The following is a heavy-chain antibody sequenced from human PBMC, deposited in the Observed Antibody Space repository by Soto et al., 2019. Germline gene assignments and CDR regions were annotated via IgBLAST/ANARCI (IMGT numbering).Heavy chain of an antibody. CDR3: ARDETVVVPAAIGYYYYYGMDV. CDR2: IYTSGST. Sequence: PSETLSLTCTVSGGSISSYYWSWIRQPAGKGLEWIGRIYTSGSTNYNPSLTSRVTMSVDTSKNQFSLKLSSVTAADTAVYYCARDETVVVPAAIGYYYYYGMDVWGQGTTVTVSS. D-gene: IGHD2-2*01. V-gene: IGHV4-4*07. J-gene: IGHJ6*02. CDR1: GGSISSYY.